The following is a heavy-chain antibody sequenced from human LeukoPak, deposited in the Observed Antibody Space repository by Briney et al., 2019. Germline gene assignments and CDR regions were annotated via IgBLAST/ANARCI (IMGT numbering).Heavy chain of an antibody. Sequence: GESLKISCKASGYTFSSDWIAWVRQMPGKGLEWMGIIFPIDSETTYSPSFQGQVTISADKSISTAYLQWSSLKASDTAMYYCTRGCSGGSCSRDAMDVWGQGTMVTVSS. D-gene: IGHD2-15*01. CDR2: IFPIDSET. CDR1: GYTFSSDW. V-gene: IGHV5-51*01. CDR3: TRGCSGGSCSRDAMDV. J-gene: IGHJ6*02.